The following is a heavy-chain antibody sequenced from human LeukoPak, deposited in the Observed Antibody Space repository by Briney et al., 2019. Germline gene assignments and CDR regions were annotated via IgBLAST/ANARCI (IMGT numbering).Heavy chain of an antibody. CDR3: ARRAGEYSHPYDY. V-gene: IGHV3-53*01. J-gene: IGHJ4*02. Sequence: GGSLRLSCTVSGFTVSSNSMSWVRQAPGKGLEWVSFIYSGGNTHYSDSVKGRFTISRDNSKNTLYLQMNGLRADDTAVYYCARRAGEYSHPYDYWGQGTLVTVSS. CDR1: GFTVSSNS. D-gene: IGHD4-17*01. CDR2: IYSGGNT.